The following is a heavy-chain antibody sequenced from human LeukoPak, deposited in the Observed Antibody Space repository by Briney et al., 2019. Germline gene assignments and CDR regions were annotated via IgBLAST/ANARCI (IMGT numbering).Heavy chain of an antibody. CDR1: GGSISSSRYY. CDR3: ARANWGLRLRIDY. Sequence: PSETLSLTCTVSGGSISSSRYYWGWIRQPPGKGLEWIGSIHYSGSTYYNPSLKSRVTVSVDTSKNQFSLKLSSVTAADTAVYYCARANWGLRLRIDYWGQGTLVTVSS. CDR2: IHYSGST. D-gene: IGHD7-27*01. J-gene: IGHJ4*02. V-gene: IGHV4-39*07.